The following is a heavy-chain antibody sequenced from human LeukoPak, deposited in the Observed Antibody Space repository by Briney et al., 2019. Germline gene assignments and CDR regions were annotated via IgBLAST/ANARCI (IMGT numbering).Heavy chain of an antibody. CDR2: IYYSGST. CDR1: GGSISSYY. J-gene: IGHJ4*02. D-gene: IGHD6-13*01. V-gene: IGHV4-59*01. CDR3: ARDLGSSWFGY. Sequence: SETLSLTCTVSGGSISSYYWSWIRQPPGKGLEWMGYIYYSGSTNYNTSLKSRVTIPVDTSKNQFTWSLSSVTAADTDEYYCARDLGSSWFGYWGQGTLVTVSS.